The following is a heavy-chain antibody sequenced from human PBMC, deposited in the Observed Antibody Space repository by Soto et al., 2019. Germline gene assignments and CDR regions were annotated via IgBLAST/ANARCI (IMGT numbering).Heavy chain of an antibody. D-gene: IGHD3-22*01. V-gene: IGHV1-8*01. CDR1: GYIFTNYA. CDR2: MKPASDDS. J-gene: IGHJ5*02. CDR3: ARDRGPSSGYYPYWFDP. Sequence: ASVKVSCKASGYIFTNYAINWVRQAPGQGLEWLGWMKPASDDSGYAQKFQGRLTLTRSTSMSTAYMELSSLTSDDTAVYYCARDRGPSSGYYPYWFDPWGQGTLVTVSS.